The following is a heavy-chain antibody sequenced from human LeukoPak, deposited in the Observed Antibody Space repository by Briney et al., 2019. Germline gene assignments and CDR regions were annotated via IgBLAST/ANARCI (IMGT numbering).Heavy chain of an antibody. J-gene: IGHJ4*02. CDR2: IYYSGST. CDR3: ARGGPRWYFDY. D-gene: IGHD5-24*01. CDR1: GGSISSYS. Sequence: SETLSLTCTVSGGSISSYSWSWIRQPPGKGLEWIGYIYYSGSTNYNPSLKSRVTISVDTSKNQFSLKLSSVTAADTAVYYCARGGPRWYFDYWGQGTLVTVSS. V-gene: IGHV4-59*01.